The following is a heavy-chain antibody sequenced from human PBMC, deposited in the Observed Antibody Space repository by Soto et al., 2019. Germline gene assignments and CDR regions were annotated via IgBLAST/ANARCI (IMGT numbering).Heavy chain of an antibody. CDR1: GGTFSNHA. CDR3: ATEAAYCGGDCYLY. V-gene: IGHV1-69*04. D-gene: IGHD2-21*02. J-gene: IGHJ4*02. CDR2: ITPSLNIT. Sequence: SVKVSCKASGGTFSNHAMSWVRQAPGQGLEWMGRITPSLNITNYAQKFQGRVTITADRSTSTAYMELSSLTSEDTAVFYCATEAAYCGGDCYLYWGQGTLVTVSS.